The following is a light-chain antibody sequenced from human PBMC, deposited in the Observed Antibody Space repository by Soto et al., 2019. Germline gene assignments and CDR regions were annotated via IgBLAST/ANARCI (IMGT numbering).Light chain of an antibody. V-gene: IGKV3-11*01. CDR3: QQRSNWPVT. CDR1: QNVDNY. CDR2: DAS. Sequence: VMTQSPATLAVSPGERVTLSCRASQNVDNYLAWYQQKPGQAPRLLIYDASHRATGFPARFSGSGSGTDFTLTISSLEPEDFAVYYCQQRSNWPVTFGQGTRLEIK. J-gene: IGKJ5*01.